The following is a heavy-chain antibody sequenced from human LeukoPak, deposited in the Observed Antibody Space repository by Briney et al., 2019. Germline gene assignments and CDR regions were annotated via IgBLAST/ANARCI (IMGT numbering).Heavy chain of an antibody. CDR1: GYSISSGYY. V-gene: IGHV4-38-2*02. J-gene: IGHJ4*02. Sequence: PSETLSLTCTVSGYSISSGYYWGWIRQPPGKGLEWIGSIYHSGSTYYNPSLKSRVTISVDTSKNQFSLKLSSVTAADTAVYYCARDIVGATPKSYWGQGTLVTASS. D-gene: IGHD1-26*01. CDR2: IYHSGST. CDR3: ARDIVGATPKSY.